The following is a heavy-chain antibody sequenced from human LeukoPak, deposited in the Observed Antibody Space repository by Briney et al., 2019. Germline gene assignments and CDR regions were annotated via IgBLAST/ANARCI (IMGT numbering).Heavy chain of an antibody. V-gene: IGHV3-74*01. Sequence: PGGSLRLSCAVSGFTFRSYAMTWVRQAPGKGLEWVSRINGDESTIDYADSVKGRFSVSRDNAKNTLYLQMNSLRAEDSAVYYCARALGYSYGYGIYWGQGTLVTVSS. J-gene: IGHJ4*02. CDR1: GFTFRSYA. D-gene: IGHD5-18*01. CDR2: INGDESTI. CDR3: ARALGYSYGYGIY.